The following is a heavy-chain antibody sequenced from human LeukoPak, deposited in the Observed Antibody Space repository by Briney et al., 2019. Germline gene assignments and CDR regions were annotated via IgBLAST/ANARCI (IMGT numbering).Heavy chain of an antibody. Sequence: ASVKVSCKASGYSFTDYYMHWVRQAPGQGLEWMGWIHPNSGGTNYAQKFQGRVTMTTDTSISTAYMELSRVTSDDTAVFYCARGGSSLVFWGQGTLVTVSS. V-gene: IGHV1-2*02. CDR3: ARGGSSLVF. CDR2: IHPNSGGT. J-gene: IGHJ4*02. CDR1: GYSFTDYY. D-gene: IGHD6-13*01.